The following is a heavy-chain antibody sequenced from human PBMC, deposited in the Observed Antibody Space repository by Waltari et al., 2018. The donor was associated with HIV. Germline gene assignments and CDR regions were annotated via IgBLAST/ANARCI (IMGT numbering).Heavy chain of an antibody. CDR1: GYSFTSYW. V-gene: IGHV5-10-1*01. CDR3: ARHFRGEGDIVVVPAAIDWYFDL. J-gene: IGHJ2*01. D-gene: IGHD2-2*01. Sequence: EVQLVQSGAEVKKPGESLRISCKGSGYSFTSYWISWVRQMPGKGLEWMGRIDPSDSYTNYSPSFQGHVTISADKSISTAYLQWSSLKASDTAMYYCARHFRGEGDIVVVPAAIDWYFDLWGRGTLVTVSS. CDR2: IDPSDSYT.